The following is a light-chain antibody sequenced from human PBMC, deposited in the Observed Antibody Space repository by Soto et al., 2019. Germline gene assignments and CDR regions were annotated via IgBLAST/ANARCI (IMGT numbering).Light chain of an antibody. V-gene: IGKV2-28*01. CDR1: QSLLPRNVYNY. CDR3: MQALQPPLT. CDR2: LGS. Sequence: DIVMTQSPLSLPVTPGEPASISCWFSQSLLPRNVYNYLDWYLQTPGQSPLLLIYLGSNRASGVPDRFRGSGSGTDFTLKVSRVEAEDVGVYYCMQALQPPLTFGPGTKLEIK. J-gene: IGKJ2*01.